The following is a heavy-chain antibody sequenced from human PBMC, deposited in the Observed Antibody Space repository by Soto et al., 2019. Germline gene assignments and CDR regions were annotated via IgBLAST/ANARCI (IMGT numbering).Heavy chain of an antibody. V-gene: IGHV4-61*01. J-gene: IGHJ5*02. Sequence: ETLSLTCTVSGGSVSSGSYCWGWIRQAPGKGLEWIGYIYYSGSTNYNPSLKSRVTISVDTSKNQFSLKLSSVTAADTAVYYCARGVRTGFLYAGWFDPWGQGTLVTVSS. CDR3: ARGVRTGFLYAGWFDP. D-gene: IGHD2-2*01. CDR1: GGSVSSGSYC. CDR2: IYYSGST.